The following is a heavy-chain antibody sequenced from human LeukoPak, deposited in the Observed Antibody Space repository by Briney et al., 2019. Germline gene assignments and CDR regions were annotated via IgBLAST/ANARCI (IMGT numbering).Heavy chain of an antibody. CDR2: IYYGGST. CDR3: ARALGYCSGGSCTRGYNWFDP. Sequence: NTSETLSLTCTVSDGSISSSDYYWGWIRQPPGKGLEWIGSIYYGGSTYYNPSLRSRVTIPVDTSMNQFSLKLSFVTTADTAVYYCARALGYCSGGSCTRGYNWFDPWGQGTLVTVPS. J-gene: IGHJ5*02. D-gene: IGHD2-15*01. CDR1: DGSISSSDYY. V-gene: IGHV4-39*01.